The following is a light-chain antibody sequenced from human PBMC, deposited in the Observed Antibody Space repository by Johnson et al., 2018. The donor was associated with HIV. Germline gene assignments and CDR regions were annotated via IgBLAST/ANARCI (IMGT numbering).Light chain of an antibody. CDR3: LLYYAGPVL. J-gene: IGLJ2*01. V-gene: IGLV7-43*01. CDR2: CTS. CDR1: TGPVTSASY. Sequence: QAVVTQEPSLTVSPGGTVTLTCASSTGPVTSASYTNWFQQKPGQAPWPLIYCTSAKYSWTPARFSASLLVRKAALTLSGLQPEDEAESYCLLYYAGPVLFCGGTKLTVV.